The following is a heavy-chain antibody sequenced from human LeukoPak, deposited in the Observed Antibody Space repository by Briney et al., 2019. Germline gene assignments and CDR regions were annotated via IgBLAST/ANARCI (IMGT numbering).Heavy chain of an antibody. D-gene: IGHD2-8*01. Sequence: GGSLRLSCAASGFTFISAWMTWVRQAPGKGLEWVSSVSNSGDYIHYADSVKGRFTISRDNSKNSLYLQMNSLRAEDTAVYYCARALIGYYFDYWGQGTLVTVSS. V-gene: IGHV3-21*06. J-gene: IGHJ4*02. CDR2: VSNSGDYI. CDR3: ARALIGYYFDY. CDR1: GFTFISAW.